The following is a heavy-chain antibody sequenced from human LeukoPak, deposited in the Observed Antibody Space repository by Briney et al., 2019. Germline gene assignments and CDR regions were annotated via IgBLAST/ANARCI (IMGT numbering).Heavy chain of an antibody. J-gene: IGHJ4*02. CDR3: ARDMSSSWYLGYYFDY. D-gene: IGHD6-13*01. Sequence: PSETLSLTCTVSGGSISSYYWSWIRRPAGKGLEWIGRIYTSGSTNYNPSLKSRVTMSVDTSKNQFSLKLSSVTAADTAVYYCARDMSSSWYLGYYFDYWGQGTLVTVSS. CDR2: IYTSGST. V-gene: IGHV4-4*07. CDR1: GGSISSYY.